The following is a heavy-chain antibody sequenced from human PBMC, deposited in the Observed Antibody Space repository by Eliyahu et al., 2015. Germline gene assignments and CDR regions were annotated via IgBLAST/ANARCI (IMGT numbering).Heavy chain of an antibody. Sequence: QVTLKESGPALVKPTQTVTLTCTFSGFSLSTNGMRVSWIRQAPGKALEWLARIDWDDDRFYSASLETRLTISKDTSKGQVVLRVTNLDPADTATYYCARTILTTVTRDSLKYYYYIMDVWGQGTTVTVS. J-gene: IGHJ6*02. CDR3: ARTILTTVTRDSLKYYYYIMDV. D-gene: IGHD4-11*01. V-gene: IGHV2-70*04. CDR1: GFSLSTNGMR. CDR2: IDWDDDR.